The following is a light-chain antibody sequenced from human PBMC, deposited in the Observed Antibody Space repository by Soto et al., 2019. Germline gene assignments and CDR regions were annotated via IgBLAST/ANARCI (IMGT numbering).Light chain of an antibody. Sequence: QSALTQPPSASGSLGQSVTISCTGTGSDVGAYNYVSWYQQHPGKAPKLMIFEINKRPSGVPDRFSGSKSGNTASLTVSGLQAADEADYYCSSFAGVSAVVFGGGTKLTVL. V-gene: IGLV2-8*01. J-gene: IGLJ2*01. CDR1: GSDVGAYNY. CDR3: SSFAGVSAVV. CDR2: EIN.